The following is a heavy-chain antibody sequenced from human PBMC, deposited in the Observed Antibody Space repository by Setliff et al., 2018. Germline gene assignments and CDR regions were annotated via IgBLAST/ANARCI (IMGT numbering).Heavy chain of an antibody. J-gene: IGHJ3*01. CDR2: IYTSWGT. CDR1: DDSISSRHYY. V-gene: IGHV4-61*09. CDR3: ATSYLTLEAAFDV. Sequence: SETLSLTCTVSDDSISSRHYYWSWIRQPAGKGLEWLGQIYTSWGTNYNPSLKGRATLSIDASKRQFSLKLTSVTAADTAFYYCATSYLTLEAAFDVWGQGTMVTVSS. D-gene: IGHD1-1*01.